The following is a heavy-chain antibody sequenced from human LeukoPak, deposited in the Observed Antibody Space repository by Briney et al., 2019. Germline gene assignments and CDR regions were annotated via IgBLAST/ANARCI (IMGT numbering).Heavy chain of an antibody. J-gene: IGHJ4*02. CDR1: GFTFSSYW. CDR3: ARDGFKVVVPAASIDY. CDR2: INTDGSST. Sequence: GGSLRLSCAASGFTFSSYWMHWVRQAPGKGLVWVSRINTDGSSTSYADSVKGRFTISRDNAKNTLYLQMNSLRAEDTAVYYCARDGFKVVVPAASIDYWGQGTLVTVSS. V-gene: IGHV3-74*01. D-gene: IGHD2-2*01.